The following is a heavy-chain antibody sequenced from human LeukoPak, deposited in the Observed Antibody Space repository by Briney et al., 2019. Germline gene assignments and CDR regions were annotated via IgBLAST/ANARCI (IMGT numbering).Heavy chain of an antibody. CDR3: TRRNSSGSRHRAFDI. CDR2: ISYDGSNK. J-gene: IGHJ3*02. V-gene: IGHV3-30*03. Sequence: GGSLRLSCAASGFTFSSYGMHWVRQAPGKGLEWVAVISYDGSNKYYADSVKGRFTISRDNSKNTLYLQMNSLRAEDTAVYYCTRRNSSGSRHRAFDIWGQGTMVTVSS. D-gene: IGHD6-19*01. CDR1: GFTFSSYG.